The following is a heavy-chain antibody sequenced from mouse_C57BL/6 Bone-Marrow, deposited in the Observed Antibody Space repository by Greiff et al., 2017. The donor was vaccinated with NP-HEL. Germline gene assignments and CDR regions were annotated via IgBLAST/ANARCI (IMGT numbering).Heavy chain of an antibody. CDR2: ISSGSSTI. Sequence: EVNVVESGGGLVKPGGSLKLSCAASGFTFSDYGMHWVRQAPEKGLEWVAYISSGSSTIYYADTVKGRFTISRDNAKNTLFLQMTSLRSEDTAMYYCARKRDSSGYVYYYAMDYWGQGTSVTVSS. V-gene: IGHV5-17*01. CDR3: ARKRDSSGYVYYYAMDY. D-gene: IGHD3-2*02. J-gene: IGHJ4*01. CDR1: GFTFSDYG.